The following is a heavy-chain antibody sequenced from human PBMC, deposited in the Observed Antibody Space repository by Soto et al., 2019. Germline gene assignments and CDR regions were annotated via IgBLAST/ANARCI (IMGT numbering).Heavy chain of an antibody. D-gene: IGHD2-2*02. V-gene: IGHV3-48*01. CDR3: ARGGDIVVVPAAIGHYMDV. CDR1: GFTFSSYS. J-gene: IGHJ6*03. CDR2: ISSSSSTI. Sequence: EVQLVESGGGLVQPGGSLRLSCAASGFTFSSYSMNWVRQAPGKGLEWVSYISSSSSTIYYADSVKGRFTISRDNAKNSLYLQMNSLRAEDTAVYYWARGGDIVVVPAAIGHYMDVWGKGTTVTVSS.